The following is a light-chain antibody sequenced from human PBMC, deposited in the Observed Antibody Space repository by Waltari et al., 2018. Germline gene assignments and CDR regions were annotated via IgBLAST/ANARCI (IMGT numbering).Light chain of an antibody. CDR2: EVS. CDR3: SSYAGNNNLV. V-gene: IGLV2-8*01. Sequence: QSALTQPPSASGSPGQSVTIPCPGTSSDVGGYNYVPWYQQYPGKPPKVMIYEVSKRPSGVPDRFSGSKSDNTASLTVSGVQAEDEADYYCSSYAGNNNLVFGGGTKLTVL. CDR1: SSDVGGYNY. J-gene: IGLJ3*02.